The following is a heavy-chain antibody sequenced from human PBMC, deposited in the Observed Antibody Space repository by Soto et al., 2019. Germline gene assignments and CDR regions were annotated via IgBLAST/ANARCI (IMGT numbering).Heavy chain of an antibody. J-gene: IGHJ4*02. CDR2: SRNKANSYTT. CDR3: VRDTYNSNWNLDY. V-gene: IGHV3-72*01. CDR1: GFTFSDHY. D-gene: IGHD6-13*01. Sequence: GGSLRLSCSASGFTFSDHYIDWVRQAPGKGLEWVGRSRNKANSYTTEYAASVKGRFTVSRDDSKSSVFLQMNSLKTEDTAVYYCVRDTYNSNWNLDYWGQGTLVTVSS.